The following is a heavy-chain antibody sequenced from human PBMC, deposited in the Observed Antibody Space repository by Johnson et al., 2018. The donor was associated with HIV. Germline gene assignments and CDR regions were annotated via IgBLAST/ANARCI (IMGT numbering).Heavy chain of an antibody. CDR2: IGFDGTNK. CDR3: AKDPSVYVTMIVVSRGAFDI. CDR1: GFIFSSYA. Sequence: QVQLVESGGGVVQPGRSLRLSCAASGFIFSSYAIHWVRQAPGKGLQWVAVIGFDGTNKYYADSVKGRFTISRDNSKNTVYLQMNGLRAEDTAVYFCAKDPSVYVTMIVVSRGAFDIWGQGTMVSVSS. V-gene: IGHV3-30*04. J-gene: IGHJ3*02. D-gene: IGHD3-22*01.